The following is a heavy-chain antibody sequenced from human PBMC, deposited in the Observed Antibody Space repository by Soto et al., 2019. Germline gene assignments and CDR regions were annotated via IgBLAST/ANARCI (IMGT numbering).Heavy chain of an antibody. Sequence: SETLSLTCTVSGGSISGGGSYWSWIRQRPGKGLEWIGYMYYSGSFYYNPSLKGRVTISADTSKNQSSLNLSSVTAADTAVYYCARRAAVAGTLDYWGQGTLVTVSS. V-gene: IGHV4-61*08. D-gene: IGHD6-19*01. CDR2: MYYSGSF. CDR1: GGSISGGGSY. J-gene: IGHJ4*02. CDR3: ARRAAVAGTLDY.